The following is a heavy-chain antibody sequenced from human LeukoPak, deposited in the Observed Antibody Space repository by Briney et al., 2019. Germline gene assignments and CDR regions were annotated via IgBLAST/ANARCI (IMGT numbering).Heavy chain of an antibody. D-gene: IGHD1/OR15-1a*01. CDR2: IKKDGSGI. J-gene: IGHJ6*04. Sequence: GGSLRLSCADSGFPFSNSWMYWVRQAPGKGLEGVANIKKDGSGISYVDSVKGRFIISRDNARNSLYLQMNSLRVEDTAVYFCAGGNSMDIWGKGTAVTVSS. V-gene: IGHV3-7*03. CDR1: GFPFSNSW. CDR3: AGGNSMDI.